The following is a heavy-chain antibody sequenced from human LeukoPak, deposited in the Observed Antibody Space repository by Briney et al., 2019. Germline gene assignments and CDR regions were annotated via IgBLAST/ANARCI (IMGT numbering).Heavy chain of an antibody. V-gene: IGHV3-43*01. CDR2: ISWDGGST. Sequence: GGSLRLSCAASGFTFDDYTMHWVRRAPGKGLEWVSLISWDGGSTYYADSVKGRFTISRDNSKNSLYLQMNSLRTEDTALYYCATYNYYYGMDVWGQGTTVTVSS. CDR3: ATYNYYYGMDV. CDR1: GFTFDDYT. J-gene: IGHJ6*02.